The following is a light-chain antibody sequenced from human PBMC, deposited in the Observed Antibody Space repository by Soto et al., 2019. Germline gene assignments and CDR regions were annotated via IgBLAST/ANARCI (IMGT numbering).Light chain of an antibody. V-gene: IGLV1-44*01. CDR1: SSNIGSEP. CDR2: SNN. Sequence: QSVLTQPPSASGTPGQRVTISCSGSSSNIGSEPVNWYQQLPGTAPKLFFYSNNQRPSGVPGRFSGSKSGTSASLAISGLQAEDEADYYCAAWDDGLNGVVFGGATKLTVL. CDR3: AAWDDGLNGVV. J-gene: IGLJ2*01.